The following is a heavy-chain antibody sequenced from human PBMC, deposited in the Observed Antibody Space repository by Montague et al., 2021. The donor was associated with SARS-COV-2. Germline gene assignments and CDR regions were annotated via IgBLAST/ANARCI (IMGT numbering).Heavy chain of an antibody. CDR3: ARWDPQTLTLIGLRGKSASDY. J-gene: IGHJ4*02. V-gene: IGHV4-34*01. D-gene: IGHD4-23*01. CDR2: INHSGTT. CDR1: GGSFSGYY. Sequence: SETLSLTCAVYGGSFSGYYWTWIRQSPGKGLEWIAEINHSGTTNYNFNPSLRIRVTISVDTSKGQFSLKLSSVTAADTGVYYCARWDPQTLTLIGLRGKSASDYWGQGTLVTVSS.